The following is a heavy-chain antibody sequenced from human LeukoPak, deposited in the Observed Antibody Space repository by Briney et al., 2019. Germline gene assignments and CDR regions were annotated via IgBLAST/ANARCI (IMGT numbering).Heavy chain of an antibody. Sequence: SETLSLTCAVCGYSISSGYYWGWIRQPPGKGLEWIGSIYHSGSTYYNPSLKGRVTISVDTSKNQFSLKLSSVTAADTAVYYCVSGEWFNFDYWGQGTLVTVSS. J-gene: IGHJ4*02. CDR1: GYSISSGYY. CDR3: VSGEWFNFDY. D-gene: IGHD3-3*01. V-gene: IGHV4-38-2*01. CDR2: IYHSGST.